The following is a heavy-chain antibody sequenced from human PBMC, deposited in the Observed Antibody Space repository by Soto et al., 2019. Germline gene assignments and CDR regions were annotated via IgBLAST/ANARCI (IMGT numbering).Heavy chain of an antibody. J-gene: IGHJ4*02. CDR3: ARLGSSGWYQGSYFDY. Sequence: QLQLPESGPGLVKPPETLSLTCTVSGGSISRGPYYWGWVRQPPGKGLEWIGTISHSGRNYYNPSLKGRVTISADTSKNQFSLRLTSVTAADTAVYFCARLGSSGWYQGSYFDYWGQGTLVTVSS. D-gene: IGHD6-19*01. CDR2: ISHSGRN. V-gene: IGHV4-39*01. CDR1: GGSISRGPYY.